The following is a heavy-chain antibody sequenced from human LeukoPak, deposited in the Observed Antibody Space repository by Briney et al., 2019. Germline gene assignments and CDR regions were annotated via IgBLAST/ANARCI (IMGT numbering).Heavy chain of an antibody. J-gene: IGHJ4*02. CDR1: GGSFSGYY. D-gene: IGHD5-12*01. CDR2: INHSGST. Sequence: SETLSLTCAAYGGSFSGYYWSWIRQPPGKGLEWIGEINHSGSTNYNPSLKSRVTISVDTSKNQFSLKLSSVTAADTAVYYCARGKWLRSSLDYWGQGTLVTVSS. CDR3: ARGKWLRSSLDY. V-gene: IGHV4-34*01.